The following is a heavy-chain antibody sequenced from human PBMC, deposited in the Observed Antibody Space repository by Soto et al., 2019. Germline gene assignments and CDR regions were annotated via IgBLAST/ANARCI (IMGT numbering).Heavy chain of an antibody. Sequence: QVQLVESGGGVVQPGRSLRLSCAASGFTFSSYGMHWVRQAPGKGLEWVAVIWYDGSNKYYADSVKGRCTISTDNSKKTLYLQMNSLTAEDTAGYHCARWAETHVGDYWGQGTLVTVSS. CDR2: IWYDGSNK. V-gene: IGHV3-33*01. CDR1: GFTFSSYG. J-gene: IGHJ4*02. D-gene: IGHD1-26*01. CDR3: ARWAETHVGDY.